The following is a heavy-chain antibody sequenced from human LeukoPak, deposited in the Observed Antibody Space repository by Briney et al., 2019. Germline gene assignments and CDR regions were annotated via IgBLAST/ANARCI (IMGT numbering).Heavy chain of an antibody. CDR2: MYYTGNT. D-gene: IGHD2-8*01. CDR1: GGSISSRSYS. CDR3: AKGYTNGVNQEVWLDP. J-gene: IGHJ5*02. V-gene: IGHV4-39*07. Sequence: SETLSLTCTVSGGSISSRSYSWGWIRQPPGKGLEWIGSMYYTGNTDYNPSLKSRLTMSVDTPKNQFSLKLSSVTAAVTAVYFCAKGYTNGVNQEVWLDPWGQGTLVTVSS.